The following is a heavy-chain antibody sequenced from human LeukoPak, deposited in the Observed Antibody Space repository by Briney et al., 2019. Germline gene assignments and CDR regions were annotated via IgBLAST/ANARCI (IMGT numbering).Heavy chain of an antibody. D-gene: IGHD4-11*01. Sequence: SETLSLTCTVSGGSISSYYWSWIRQPPGKGLEWIGYIYYSGSTNYNPSLKSRVTISVDTSKNQFSLKLSSVTAADTAMYYCAREGTTVTSSSYFDYWGQGTLVTVSS. J-gene: IGHJ4*02. CDR1: GGSISSYY. CDR2: IYYSGST. V-gene: IGHV4-59*01. CDR3: AREGTTVTSSSYFDY.